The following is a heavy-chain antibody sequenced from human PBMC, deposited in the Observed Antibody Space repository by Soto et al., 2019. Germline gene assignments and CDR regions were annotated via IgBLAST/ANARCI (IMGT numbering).Heavy chain of an antibody. V-gene: IGHV1-69*02. CDR3: ARLGYCSSTSCRHDAFDI. J-gene: IGHJ3*02. Sequence: QVQLVQSGAEVKKPGSSVKVSCKASGGTFSSYTISWVRQAPGQGLEWMGRIIPILGIANYAQKFQGRVTITADKSTSTAYMELSSLRSEDTAVYYCARLGYCSSTSCRHDAFDIWGQGTMVTVSS. CDR2: IIPILGIA. CDR1: GGTFSSYT. D-gene: IGHD2-2*01.